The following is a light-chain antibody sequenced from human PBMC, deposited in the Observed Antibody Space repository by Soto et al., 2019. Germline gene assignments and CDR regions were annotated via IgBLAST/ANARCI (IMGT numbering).Light chain of an antibody. CDR2: DAS. CDR1: QSVSSY. J-gene: IGKJ3*01. Sequence: EIILTQSPGTLSLYPGERATLSCRASQSVSSYLAWYQQIPGQAPRLLIYDASTRATGIPARFSGSGSGTDFTLTINRLEPEDFAVYYCQQYSASPRTFGPGTKVDIK. CDR3: QQYSASPRT. V-gene: IGKV3-11*01.